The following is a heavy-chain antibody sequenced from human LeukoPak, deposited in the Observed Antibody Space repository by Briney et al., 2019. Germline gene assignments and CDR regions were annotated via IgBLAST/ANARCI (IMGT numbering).Heavy chain of an antibody. D-gene: IGHD6-13*01. CDR3: ARAEATAGTDWYFDL. Sequence: GGSLILSCAASGFTFSSYAMNWVRQAPGKGLEWVSSISSSGSYIYQADSVKGRFTISRDNAKNSLYLQMNSLRAEDTAVYYCARAEATAGTDWYFDLWGRGTLVTVSS. J-gene: IGHJ2*01. CDR2: ISSSGSYI. V-gene: IGHV3-21*01. CDR1: GFTFSSYA.